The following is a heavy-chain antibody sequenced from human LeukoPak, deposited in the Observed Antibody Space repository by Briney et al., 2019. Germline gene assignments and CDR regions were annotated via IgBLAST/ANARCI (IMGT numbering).Heavy chain of an antibody. CDR3: TTLTTVTPFDY. J-gene: IGHJ4*02. Sequence: GGSLRLSCAASGFTFSNAWMSWVRQAPGKGLEWVGRIKSKTDGGTTDYAVPVKGRFTISRDDSKNTLYLQMNSLKTEDTAVYYCTTLTTVTPFDYWGQGTLVTVSS. D-gene: IGHD4-17*01. V-gene: IGHV3-15*01. CDR1: GFTFSNAW. CDR2: IKSKTDGGTT.